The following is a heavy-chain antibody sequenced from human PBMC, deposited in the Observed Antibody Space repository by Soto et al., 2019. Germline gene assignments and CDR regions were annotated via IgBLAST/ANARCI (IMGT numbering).Heavy chain of an antibody. CDR2: VYYSGST. CDR3: ARQRRYYYDSSGYPDY. D-gene: IGHD3-22*01. J-gene: IGHJ4*02. V-gene: IGHV4-39*01. CDR1: GGSTSSSTYY. Sequence: KPSETLSLTCSVSGGSTSSSTYYWGWIRQPPGKGLEWIGSVYYSGSTFYNPSLKSRVTISVDTSKNQFSLRLSSVTAADTAVYYCARQRRYYYDSSGYPDYWGQGTLVTVSS.